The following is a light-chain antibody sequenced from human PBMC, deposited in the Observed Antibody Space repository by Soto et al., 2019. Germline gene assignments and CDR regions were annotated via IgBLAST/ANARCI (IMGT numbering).Light chain of an antibody. CDR2: DAS. CDR3: QQYDNLPALT. CDR1: QDMSKY. Sequence: DIQMTQSPSSLSASVGDRVTITCQASQDMSKYLNWYQQKPGKAPKLLIYDASNLETGVPSRFSGSGSGTDFTFTISSLQPEDIATYYCQQYDNLPALTFGGGTKVEIK. J-gene: IGKJ4*01. V-gene: IGKV1-33*01.